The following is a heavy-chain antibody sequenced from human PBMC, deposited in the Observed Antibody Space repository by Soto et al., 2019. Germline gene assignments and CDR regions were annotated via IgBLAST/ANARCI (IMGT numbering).Heavy chain of an antibody. V-gene: IGHV1-69*01. CDR2: TTPIIGTV. CDR1: GDTLSSYA. Sequence: QVQLVQSGAEVKRPGSSVKVSCKASGDTLSSYAINWVRQVPGQGLEWMGGTTPIIGTVDYGQKFQGRVTISVDEPTATSYREMSSLRSEDTAVYYCAAGDSSDTGDHCGQGTLVTVSS. D-gene: IGHD5-18*01. CDR3: AAGDSSDTGDH. J-gene: IGHJ4*02.